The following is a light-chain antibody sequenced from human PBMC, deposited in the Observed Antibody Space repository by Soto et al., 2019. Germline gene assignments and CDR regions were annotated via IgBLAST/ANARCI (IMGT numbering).Light chain of an antibody. Sequence: EIVLTQSPATLSLSPGERATLSCRASQSVSSYLAWYQQKPGQAPRLLIYGASSRATGIPARFSGSGSGTDFTLTISSLEPEDFAVSYCQQRSSWPLTFGGGTKVEIK. J-gene: IGKJ4*01. V-gene: IGKV3-11*01. CDR2: GAS. CDR1: QSVSSY. CDR3: QQRSSWPLT.